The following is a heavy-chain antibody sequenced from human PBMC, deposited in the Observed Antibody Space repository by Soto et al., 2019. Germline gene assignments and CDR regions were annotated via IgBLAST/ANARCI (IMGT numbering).Heavy chain of an antibody. CDR1: GYTFTSYG. D-gene: IGHD3-10*01. V-gene: IGHV1-18*01. CDR2: ISAYNGNT. Sequence: GASVKVSCKASGYTFTSYGISWVRQAPGQGLEWMGWISAYNGNTNYAQKLQGRVTMTTDTSTSTAYMELRSLRSDDTAVNYCARDALASWFGELLWFDPWGQGTLVTVSS. J-gene: IGHJ5*02. CDR3: ARDALASWFGELLWFDP.